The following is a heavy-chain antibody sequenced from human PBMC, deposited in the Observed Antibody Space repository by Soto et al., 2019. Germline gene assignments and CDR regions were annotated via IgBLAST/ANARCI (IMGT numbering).Heavy chain of an antibody. Sequence: QITLKESGPTLVSPTQTLTLTCTFSGFSLSTSGVGVGWIRQPPGKALEWLALIYWDDDKRYSPSLRSRLTITHXTXKXQVVLTMTHMAPVDTATYYCARKYYDVFIGYYLFDYWGQGTLVTVSS. J-gene: IGHJ4*02. V-gene: IGHV2-5*02. CDR1: GFSLSTSGVG. D-gene: IGHD3-9*01. CDR3: ARKYYDVFIGYYLFDY. CDR2: IYWDDDK.